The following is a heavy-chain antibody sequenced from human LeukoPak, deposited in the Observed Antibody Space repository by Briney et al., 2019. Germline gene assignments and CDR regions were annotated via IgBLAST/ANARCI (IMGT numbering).Heavy chain of an antibody. CDR2: IFYTGRA. V-gene: IGHV4-59*08. Sequence: PSETLPLTCTVSRGSISPDHCAWIRQPPGKGLEWIGYIFYTGRARYNSSLEGRATLTVDMSKNQVSLRLRSVTAADTATYYCARLVDGANTRVDSWGQGTLVTVSS. CDR3: ARLVDGANTRVDS. D-gene: IGHD4/OR15-4a*01. CDR1: RGSISPDH. J-gene: IGHJ4*02.